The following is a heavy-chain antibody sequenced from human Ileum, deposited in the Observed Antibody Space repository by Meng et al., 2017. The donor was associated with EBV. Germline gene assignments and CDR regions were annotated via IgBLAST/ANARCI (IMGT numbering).Heavy chain of an antibody. CDR3: VRAGNGGSYYFTY. J-gene: IGHJ4*02. V-gene: IGHV1-18*01. D-gene: IGHD1-26*01. CDR2: ISAYNGNT. CDR1: GYTVSNYG. Sequence: QNQLGPSAAEVKKPRDSGKGPCKASGYTVSNYGISWLRQAPGQGLEWMGWISAYNGNTNYAQNLQGRVTMTTDTSTGTAYMEVRSLRSDDTAVYYCVRAGNGGSYYFTYWGQGTLVTVSS.